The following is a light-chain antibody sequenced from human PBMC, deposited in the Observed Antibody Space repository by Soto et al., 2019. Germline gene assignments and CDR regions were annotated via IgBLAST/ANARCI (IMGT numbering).Light chain of an antibody. CDR2: EVT. V-gene: IGLV2-14*01. CDR1: RSDVGRSNY. CDR3: SSYSTTSSPHVL. J-gene: IGLJ2*01. Sequence: QSALTQPASVSGSPGQSITISCTGTRSDVGRSNYVSWYQQHPGKAPKLLIYEVTYRPSGVSTRFSASKSGSTASLTISGIQAEDESDYYCSSYSTTSSPHVLFGGGTQLTVL.